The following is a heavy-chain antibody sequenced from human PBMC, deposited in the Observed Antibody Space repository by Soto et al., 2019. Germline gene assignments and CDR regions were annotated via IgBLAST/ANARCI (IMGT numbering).Heavy chain of an antibody. D-gene: IGHD2-21*02. CDR3: ARELAYCGGDCYAFDY. V-gene: IGHV1-69*01. Sequence: QVQLVQSGAEVKKPGSSVKVSCKASGGTFSSYAISWVRQAPGQGLEWMGGIIPIFGTANYAKKFQGRVTITADESTSTAYMELSSLRSEDTAVYYCARELAYCGGDCYAFDYWGQGTLVTVSS. J-gene: IGHJ4*02. CDR2: IIPIFGTA. CDR1: GGTFSSYA.